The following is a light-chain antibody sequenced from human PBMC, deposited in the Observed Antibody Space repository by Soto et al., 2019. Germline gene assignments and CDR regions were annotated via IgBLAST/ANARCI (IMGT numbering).Light chain of an antibody. CDR2: DAS. CDR1: QSLNRW. Sequence: DIEISQSPSSLSASLAYRATITFRSIQSLNRWLAWYQQEPGKAPKLLIYDASSLQSGVPSRFSGSGCGTEFALTISSLQTDDFATYYCQQYNTYSWTFGTGTKVDIK. CDR3: QQYNTYSWT. V-gene: IGKV1-5*01. J-gene: IGKJ1*01.